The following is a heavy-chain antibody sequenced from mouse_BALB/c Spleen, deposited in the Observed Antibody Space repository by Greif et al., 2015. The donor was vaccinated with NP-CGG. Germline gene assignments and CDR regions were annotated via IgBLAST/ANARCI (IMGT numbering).Heavy chain of an antibody. CDR1: GYTFTDYY. V-gene: IGHV1-84*02. Sequence: QVHVKQSGPALVKPGASVKISCKASGYTFTDYYLNWVNQKPGQGLEWMGCIYAGSGNSKYNDKFKGKATLTGDTSSSTSYMQLSSLTSEDTAVYFCARGTGTEAMDYWGQGTSVTFSA. CDR2: IYAGSGNS. D-gene: IGHD4-1*01. J-gene: IGHJ4*01. CDR3: ARGTGTEAMDY.